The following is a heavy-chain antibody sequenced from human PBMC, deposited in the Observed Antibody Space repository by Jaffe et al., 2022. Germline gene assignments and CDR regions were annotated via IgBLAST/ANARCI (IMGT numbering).Heavy chain of an antibody. CDR2: ISYDGSNK. D-gene: IGHD5-12*01. J-gene: IGHJ5*02. Sequence: QVQLVESGGGVVQPGRSLRLSCAASGFTFSSYGMHWVRQAPGKGLEWVAVISYDGSNKYYADSVKGRFTISRDNSKNTLYLQMNSLRAEDTAVYYCAKDISGYDSNWFDPWGQGTLVTVSS. CDR1: GFTFSSYG. CDR3: AKDISGYDSNWFDP. V-gene: IGHV3-30*18.